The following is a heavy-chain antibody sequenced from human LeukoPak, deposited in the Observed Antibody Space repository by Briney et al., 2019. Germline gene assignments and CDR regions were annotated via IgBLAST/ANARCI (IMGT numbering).Heavy chain of an antibody. J-gene: IGHJ4*02. V-gene: IGHV3-30*18. D-gene: IGHD6-19*01. CDR2: ISYDGSNK. Sequence: GALRLSCAASGFTFSSYGMHWVRQAPGKGLEWVAVISYDGSNKYYADSVKGRFTISRDNSKNTLYLQMNSLRAEDTAVYYCAKDPTVAGNSYFDYWGQGTLVTVSS. CDR1: GFTFSSYG. CDR3: AKDPTVAGNSYFDY.